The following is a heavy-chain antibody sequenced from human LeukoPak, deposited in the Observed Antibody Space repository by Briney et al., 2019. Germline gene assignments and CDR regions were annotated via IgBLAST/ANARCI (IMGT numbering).Heavy chain of an antibody. D-gene: IGHD6-13*01. Sequence: ASVKLSCKASAYTFTSYGINWARQSTGQGLEWKGCMDTNSGNTEYAQKFQGRVTMTRNTSISTAYMELSSLRSEDTAVYYCAKTIAAIALRYYYMDVWGKGTTVTVSS. CDR1: AYTFTSYG. V-gene: IGHV1-8*01. J-gene: IGHJ6*03. CDR2: MDTNSGNT. CDR3: AKTIAAIALRYYYMDV.